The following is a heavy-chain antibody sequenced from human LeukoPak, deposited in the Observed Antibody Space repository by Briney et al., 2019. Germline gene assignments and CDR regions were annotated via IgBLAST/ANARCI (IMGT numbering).Heavy chain of an antibody. CDR3: ARATREMPYFDY. V-gene: IGHV4-61*02. CDR1: GGSISSGSYY. Sequence: PSQTLSLTCTVSGGSISSGSYYWTWIRQPAGKGLEWIGRIYTSGSTYYNPSLKSRVTISLDTSKNQYSLKLSSVSAADTAVYYCARATREMPYFDYWGQGSLVTVSS. J-gene: IGHJ4*02. CDR2: IYTSGST. D-gene: IGHD5-24*01.